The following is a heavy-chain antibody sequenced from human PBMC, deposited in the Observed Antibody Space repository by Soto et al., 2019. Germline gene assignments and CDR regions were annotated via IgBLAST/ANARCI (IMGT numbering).Heavy chain of an antibody. V-gene: IGHV3-30*03. CDR3: ARDDEGGSYCDLGY. CDR2: ISYDGDNE. CDR1: GFRFSNYA. D-gene: IGHD3-10*01. J-gene: IGHJ4*02. Sequence: GGSLRLSCAASGFRFSNYAMHWVRQAPGKGLEWLAIISYDGDNEYYADSVRGRFTISRDNSKNTLYLQMNSLRTEDTAVYYCARDDEGGSYCDLGYWGQGTLVTVSS.